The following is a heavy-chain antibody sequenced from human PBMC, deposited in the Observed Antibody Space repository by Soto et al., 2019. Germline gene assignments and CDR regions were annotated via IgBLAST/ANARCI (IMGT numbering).Heavy chain of an antibody. J-gene: IGHJ6*02. CDR2: IYYSGST. D-gene: IGHD1-26*01. CDR3: ARVGSSCHSGGCYYYYGLGV. V-gene: IGHV4-61*01. CDR1: GDSVGNGPYY. Sequence: QVRLQESGPGLVKPSETLSLSCLVSGDSVGNGPYYWSWILQSPGEGLEWIAYIYYSGSTNVNPSLESRVNISLDMSKNQFVLELRSVSAADAAVYFCARVGSSCHSGGCYYYYGLGVWGQGTTGAISS.